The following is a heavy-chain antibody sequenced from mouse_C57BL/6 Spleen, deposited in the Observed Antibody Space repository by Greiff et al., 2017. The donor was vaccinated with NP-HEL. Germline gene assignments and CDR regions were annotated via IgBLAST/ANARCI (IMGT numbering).Heavy chain of an antibody. CDR2: ISSGGSYT. D-gene: IGHD1-1*01. Sequence: DVMLVESGGDLVKPGGSLKLSCAASGFTFSSYGMSWVRQTPDKRLEWVATISSGGSYTYYPDSVKGRFTISRDNAKNTLYLQMSSLKSEDTAMYYCARHTPTVVADWYFDVWGTGTTVTVSS. V-gene: IGHV5-6*02. CDR3: ARHTPTVVADWYFDV. CDR1: GFTFSSYG. J-gene: IGHJ1*03.